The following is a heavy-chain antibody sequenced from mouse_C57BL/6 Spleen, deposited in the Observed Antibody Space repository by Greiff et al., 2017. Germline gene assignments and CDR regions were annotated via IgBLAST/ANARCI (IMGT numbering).Heavy chain of an antibody. CDR2: IHPNSGST. Sequence: QVQLQQPGAELVKPGASVKLSCKASGYTFTSYWMHWVKQRPGQGLEWIGMIHPNSGSTNYNEKFKSKATLTVDKSSSTAYMQLSSLTSEDSAVYYCASQLRLGAYWGQGTLVTVSA. J-gene: IGHJ3*01. CDR1: GYTFTSYW. CDR3: ASQLRLGAY. D-gene: IGHD3-2*02. V-gene: IGHV1-64*01.